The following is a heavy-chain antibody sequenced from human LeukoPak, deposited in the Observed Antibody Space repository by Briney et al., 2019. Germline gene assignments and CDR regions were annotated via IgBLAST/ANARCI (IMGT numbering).Heavy chain of an antibody. J-gene: IGHJ4*02. CDR2: IYYSGST. CDR1: GGSISSSSYY. D-gene: IGHD5-24*01. Sequence: SETLSLTCTVSGGSISSSSYYWGWIRQPPGKGLEWIGSIYYSGSTYCNPSLESRVTISVDTSKNQFSLKLSSVTAADTAVYYCARLEMATTTPDYWGQGTLVTVSS. CDR3: ARLEMATTTPDY. V-gene: IGHV4-39*01.